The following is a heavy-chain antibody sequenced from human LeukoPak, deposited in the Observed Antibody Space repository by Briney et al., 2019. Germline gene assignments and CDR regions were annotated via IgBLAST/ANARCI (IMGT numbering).Heavy chain of an antibody. V-gene: IGHV1-18*01. CDR3: ARGGVMWELPGPFDY. CDR2: ISAYNGNT. Sequence: GASVKVSCKASGGTFSSYAISWVRQAPGQGLEWMGWISAYNGNTNYAQKLQGRVTMTTDTSTSTAYMELRSLRSDDTAVYYCARGGVMWELPGPFDYWGQGTLVTVSS. J-gene: IGHJ4*02. D-gene: IGHD1-26*01. CDR1: GGTFSSYA.